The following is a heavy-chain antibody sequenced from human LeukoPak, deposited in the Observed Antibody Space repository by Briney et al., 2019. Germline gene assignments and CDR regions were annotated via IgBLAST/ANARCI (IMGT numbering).Heavy chain of an antibody. V-gene: IGHV4-59*01. CDR3: ARGDGFHQH. D-gene: IGHD6-25*01. Sequence: PSETLSLTCTVSGASMTDNYWSWIRQPPGKGLEWIGYGFYSGSTNYNPSLKSRVTISVDTSKKQFSMKMTSVTAADTAVYYCARGDGFHQHWGQGTQVTVSS. CDR2: GFYSGST. J-gene: IGHJ4*02. CDR1: GASMTDNY.